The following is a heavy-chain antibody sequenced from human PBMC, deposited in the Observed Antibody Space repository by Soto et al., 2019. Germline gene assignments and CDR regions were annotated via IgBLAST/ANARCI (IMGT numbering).Heavy chain of an antibody. Sequence: GASVKVSCKASGYTFTSYAMHWVRQAPGQRLEWMGWINAGNGNTKYSQKFQGRVTITRDISASTAYMELSSLRSEDTAVYYCARALCSSSTSCPRDYWGQGTLVTVSS. CDR3: ARALCSSSTSCPRDY. D-gene: IGHD2-2*01. V-gene: IGHV1-3*01. CDR2: INAGNGNT. J-gene: IGHJ4*02. CDR1: GYTFTSYA.